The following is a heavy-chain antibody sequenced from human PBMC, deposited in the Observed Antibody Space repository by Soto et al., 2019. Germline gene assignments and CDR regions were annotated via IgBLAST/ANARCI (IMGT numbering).Heavy chain of an antibody. D-gene: IGHD6-19*01. CDR3: ARSGGGSGWYADY. J-gene: IGHJ4*02. V-gene: IGHV4-59*01. CDR2: IYYSGST. CDR1: GGSISSYY. Sequence: QVQLKESGPGLVKPSETLSLTCTVSGGSISSYYWSWIRQPPGKGLEWIGYIYYSGSTNYNPSLKSRVTISVDTSKNQFSLKLSSVTAADTAVYYCARSGGGSGWYADYWGQGTLVTVSS.